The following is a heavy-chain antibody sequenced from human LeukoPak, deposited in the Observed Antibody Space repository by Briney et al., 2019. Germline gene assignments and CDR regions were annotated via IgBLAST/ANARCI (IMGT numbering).Heavy chain of an antibody. D-gene: IGHD2-2*01. CDR3: ARAYIVVVPAARYYYYMDV. Sequence: ASVKVSCKASGYTFTGYYMHWVRQAPGQGLEWMGWINPNSGGTNYAQKFQGRVTITADKSTSTAYMELSSLRSEDTAVYYCARAYIVVVPAARYYYYMDVWGKGTTVTVSS. J-gene: IGHJ6*03. CDR2: INPNSGGT. V-gene: IGHV1-2*02. CDR1: GYTFTGYY.